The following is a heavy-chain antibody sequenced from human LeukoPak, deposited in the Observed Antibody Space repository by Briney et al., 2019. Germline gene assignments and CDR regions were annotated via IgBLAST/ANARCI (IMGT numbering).Heavy chain of an antibody. CDR1: GGSISSYY. D-gene: IGHD4-23*01. CDR3: ARAYSGGGNYYYYYYMDV. Sequence: SETLSLTCAVYGGSISSYYWSWIRQPPGKGLEWIGYIYYSGSTNYNPSLKSRVTISVDTSKNQFSLKLSSVTAADTAVYYCARAYSGGGNYYYYYYMDVWGKGTTVTVSS. CDR2: IYYSGST. J-gene: IGHJ6*03. V-gene: IGHV4-59*01.